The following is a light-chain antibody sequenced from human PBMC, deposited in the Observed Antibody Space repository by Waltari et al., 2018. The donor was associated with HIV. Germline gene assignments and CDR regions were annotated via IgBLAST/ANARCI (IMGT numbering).Light chain of an antibody. Sequence: QSALTQPASVSGSPGQSITISCTGTSSDVGGYQVVSWYQEHPGKAPKLMMYEDTERPSGVSARFSGSKSCNTASLTSSGLQAEDEADYDCCSYGSSGTWIFGGGTKVTVL. CDR3: CSYGSSGTWI. V-gene: IGLV2-23*01. CDR1: SSDVGGYQV. CDR2: EDT. J-gene: IGLJ2*01.